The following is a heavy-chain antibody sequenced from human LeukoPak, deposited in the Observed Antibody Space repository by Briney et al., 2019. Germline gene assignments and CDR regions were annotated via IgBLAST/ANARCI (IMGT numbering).Heavy chain of an antibody. J-gene: IGHJ4*02. CDR3: ARDSPITIFGVTVFDY. Sequence: ASVKVSCKASGYTFTSYYMHWVRQAPGQGLEWMGIINPSGGSTSYAQKFQGRVTMTRDTSTSTVYMELSSLRSEDTAVYCCARDSPITIFGVTVFDYWGQGTLVTVSS. V-gene: IGHV1-46*01. D-gene: IGHD3-3*01. CDR2: INPSGGST. CDR1: GYTFTSYY.